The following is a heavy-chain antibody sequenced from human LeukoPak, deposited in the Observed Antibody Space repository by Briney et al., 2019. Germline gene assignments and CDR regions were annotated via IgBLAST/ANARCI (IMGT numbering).Heavy chain of an antibody. D-gene: IGHD2-2*01. CDR1: GGTFSSYA. Sequence: ASVKVSCKASGGTFSSYAISWVRQAPGQGLEWMGGIIPIFGTANYAQKFQGRVTITTDESTSTAYMELSSLRSEDTAVYYCARGNCSSTSCYGIPLDNWFDPWGQGTLVTVSS. V-gene: IGHV1-69*05. J-gene: IGHJ5*02. CDR2: IIPIFGTA. CDR3: ARGNCSSTSCYGIPLDNWFDP.